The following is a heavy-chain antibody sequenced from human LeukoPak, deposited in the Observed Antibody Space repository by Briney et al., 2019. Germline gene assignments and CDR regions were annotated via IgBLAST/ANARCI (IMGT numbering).Heavy chain of an antibody. Sequence: GASVKVSCKASGGTFSSYAISWVRQAPGQGLEWMGGIIPIFGTANYAQKFQGRVTMTADESTSTAYMELSSLRSEDTAVFYCARHIAASHFDYWGQGTLVTVSS. V-gene: IGHV1-69*13. J-gene: IGHJ4*02. CDR1: GGTFSSYA. CDR3: ARHIAASHFDY. D-gene: IGHD6-13*01. CDR2: IIPIFGTA.